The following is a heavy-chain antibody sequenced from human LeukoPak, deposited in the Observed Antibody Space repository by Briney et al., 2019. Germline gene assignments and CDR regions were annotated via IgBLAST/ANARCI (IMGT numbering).Heavy chain of an antibody. Sequence: SETLSLTCSVSGDSISSDYWSRIRQPPGKGLEWIGYIYRIGNTDYNPSLKSRVTISLDTSKNQLSLNLTSVTAADTAVYYCARHPVVTGSWAYYFDYWGQGILVTVSS. J-gene: IGHJ4*02. CDR3: ARHPVVTGSWAYYFDY. V-gene: IGHV4-59*08. CDR1: GDSISSDY. CDR2: IYRIGNT. D-gene: IGHD1-1*01.